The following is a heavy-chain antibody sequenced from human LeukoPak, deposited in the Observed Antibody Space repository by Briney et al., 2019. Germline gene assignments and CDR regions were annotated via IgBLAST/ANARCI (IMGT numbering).Heavy chain of an antibody. CDR2: SYHSGGT. V-gene: IGHV4-38-2*02. CDR3: ARDLRMGGPWRQFDY. J-gene: IGHJ4*02. CDR1: GYSIRSGHY. Sequence: SETLSLTCTVSGYSIRSGHYWAWIRQPPGKGLEWIGSSYHSGGTDYNPSLKSRITISVDTSKNQFSLQLNSLTAADTAVYYCARDLRMGGPWRQFDYWGQGTLVTVSS. D-gene: IGHD3-16*01.